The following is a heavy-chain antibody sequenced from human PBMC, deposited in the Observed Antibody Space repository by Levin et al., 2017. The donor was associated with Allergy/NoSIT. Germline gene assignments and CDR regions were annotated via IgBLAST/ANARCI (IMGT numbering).Heavy chain of an antibody. V-gene: IGHV1-2*02. CDR3: ARGACSGTSCYRDY. D-gene: IGHD2-2*01. CDR2: INPNNGGT. CDR1: GYTLTELS. J-gene: IGHJ4*02. Sequence: GESLKISCKVYGYTLTELSINWVRQAPGKGLEWMGWINPNNGGTNYAQKFQGRVTMTRDTSISTAYMELSRLRSDDTAVYYCARGACSGTSCYRDYWGQGTLVTVSS.